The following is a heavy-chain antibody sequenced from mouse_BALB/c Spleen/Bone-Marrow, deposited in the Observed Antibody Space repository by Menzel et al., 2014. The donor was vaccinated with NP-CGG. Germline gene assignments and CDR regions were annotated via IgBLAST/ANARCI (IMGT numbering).Heavy chain of an antibody. Sequence: VKLVESGAELAKPGASVKMSCKASGYTFTSYWMHWVKQRPGQGLEWIGYINLSTGYTEYNQKFKDRATLTADKSSSTAYMQLSSLTSEDSAVYYCARSNYPAWFAYWGQGTLATVSA. CDR3: ARSNYPAWFAY. CDR2: INLSTGYT. J-gene: IGHJ3*01. CDR1: GYTFTSYW. V-gene: IGHV1-7*01. D-gene: IGHD2-5*01.